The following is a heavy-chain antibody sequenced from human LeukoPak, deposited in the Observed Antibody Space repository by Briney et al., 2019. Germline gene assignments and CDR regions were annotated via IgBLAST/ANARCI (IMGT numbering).Heavy chain of an antibody. CDR3: ARGEARAYGMDV. V-gene: IGHV3-21*01. Sequence: PGGSLRLSCAASGFTFNAYGMNWVRQAPGKGLEWVSSISSSSTYIYYADSVKGRFTISRDNAKNSLYLQMNSLRAEDTAVYYCARGEARAYGMDVWGQGTTVTVSS. CDR2: ISSSSTYI. CDR1: GFTFNAYG. J-gene: IGHJ6*02.